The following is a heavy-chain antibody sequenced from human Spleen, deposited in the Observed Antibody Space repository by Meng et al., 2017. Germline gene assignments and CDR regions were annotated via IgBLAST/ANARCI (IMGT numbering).Heavy chain of an antibody. CDR3: ARDEDISAAGKLFGDY. V-gene: IGHV1-2*06. CDR2: INPKSGDT. D-gene: IGHD6-25*01. Sequence: GRLVTAGAEVKKPGASVKVSCKPSGYNFPDYYIHWVRRAPGQGLEWMGRINPKSGDTHYAQKFQARVTMTGDTSISTAYMELSGLRSDDTAMYYCARDEDISAAGKLFGDYWGQGTLVTVSS. CDR1: GYNFPDYY. J-gene: IGHJ4*02.